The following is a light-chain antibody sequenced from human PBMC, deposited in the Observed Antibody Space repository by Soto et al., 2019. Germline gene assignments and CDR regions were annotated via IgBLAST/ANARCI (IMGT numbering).Light chain of an antibody. CDR2: GAT. CDR1: LTIRTW. Sequence: IQMTQSPSTLSASVGDRVTITCLASLTIRTWLAWFQQKPGKAPQLLIYGATNLESGVPSRFSGSGSGTEFTLTIDSLQPDDFATYYCQQYNSYSGDTFGQGTKVDI. CDR3: QQYNSYSGDT. J-gene: IGKJ2*01. V-gene: IGKV1-5*01.